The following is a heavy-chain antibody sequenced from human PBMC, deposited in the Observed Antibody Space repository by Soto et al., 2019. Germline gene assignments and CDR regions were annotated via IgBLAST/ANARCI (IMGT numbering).Heavy chain of an antibody. CDR3: ARGIIAGPGRDYFHY. V-gene: IGHV3-33*01. CDR2: IRYDGTNK. J-gene: IGHJ4*02. Sequence: GSLRLSCAASGFTFSSYRMHWARQAPGKGLEWVAVIRYDGTNKYYAESVKGRFTISRDNSKNTLYLQMSSLRLDDTAVYYCARGIIAGPGRDYFHYWGQGP. D-gene: IGHD6-13*01. CDR1: GFTFSSYR.